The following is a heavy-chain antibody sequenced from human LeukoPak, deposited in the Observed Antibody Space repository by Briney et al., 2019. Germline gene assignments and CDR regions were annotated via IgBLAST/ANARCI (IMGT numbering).Heavy chain of an antibody. CDR2: IRYDGSIK. J-gene: IGHJ5*02. V-gene: IGHV3-30*02. D-gene: IGHD6-13*01. CDR3: AKDYRRAAAGYNWFDP. CDR1: GFTFSSYG. Sequence: SGGSLRLSCAASGFTFSSYGMHWVRQAPGKGLEWVAFIRYDGSIKYYADSVKGRFTISRDNSKNTLYLQMNSLRAEDTAVYYCAKDYRRAAAGYNWFDPWGQGTLVTVSS.